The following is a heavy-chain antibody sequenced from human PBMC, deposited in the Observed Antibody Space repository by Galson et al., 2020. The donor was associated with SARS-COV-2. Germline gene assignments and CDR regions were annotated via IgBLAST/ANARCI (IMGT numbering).Heavy chain of an antibody. J-gene: IGHJ4*02. CDR3: VRDDGVSPYDY. Sequence: GEFLKISCVASGFSVSNMYMSWVRQAPGKGLEWVSVIYYDGSTNYADSVRGRFTVSRDNSKNMVYLQMNSLRAEDTAVYYCVRDDGVSPYDYWGQGTLVTVSS. V-gene: IGHV3-66*01. D-gene: IGHD3-16*01. CDR1: GFSVSNMY. CDR2: IYYDGST.